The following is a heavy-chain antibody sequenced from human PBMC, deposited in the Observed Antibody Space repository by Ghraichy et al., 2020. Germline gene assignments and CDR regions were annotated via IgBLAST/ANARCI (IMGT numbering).Heavy chain of an antibody. CDR1: GYTFTSYA. CDR2: INAGNGNT. D-gene: IGHD3-3*01. Sequence: ASVKVSCKASGYTFTSYAMHWVRQAPGQRLEWMGWINAGNGNTKYSQKFQGRVTITRDTSASTAYMELSSLRSEDTAVYYCARDAPFGVAPDYWGQGTLVTVSS. CDR3: ARDAPFGVAPDY. J-gene: IGHJ4*02. V-gene: IGHV1-3*01.